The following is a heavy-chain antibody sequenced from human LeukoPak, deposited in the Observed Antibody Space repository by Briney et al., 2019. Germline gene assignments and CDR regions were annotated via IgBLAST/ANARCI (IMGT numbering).Heavy chain of an antibody. CDR3: SLALVPGSSSTY. CDR1: GGSFSGYY. D-gene: IGHD6-6*01. V-gene: IGHV4-34*01. Sequence: SETPSLTCAVYGGSFSGYYWSWIRQPPGKGLEWIGEINHSGSTNYNPSLKSRVTISVDTSKNQFSLKLSSVTAADTAVYYCSLALVPGSSSTYWGQGTLVTVSS. CDR2: INHSGST. J-gene: IGHJ4*02.